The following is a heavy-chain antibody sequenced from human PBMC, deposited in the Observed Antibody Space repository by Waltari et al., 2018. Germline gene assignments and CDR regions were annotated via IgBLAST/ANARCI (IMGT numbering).Heavy chain of an antibody. CDR1: GFTFSSYA. Sequence: QVQLVESGGGVVQPGRSLRLSCAASGFTFSSYAMHWVRQATGKGLEWVAVISYDGSNKYYADSVKGRFTISRDNSKNTLYLQMNSLRAEDTAVYYCARGPRTGNYYYYMDVWGKGTTVTISS. CDR3: ARGPRTGNYYYYMDV. V-gene: IGHV3-30-3*01. D-gene: IGHD1-1*01. J-gene: IGHJ6*03. CDR2: ISYDGSNK.